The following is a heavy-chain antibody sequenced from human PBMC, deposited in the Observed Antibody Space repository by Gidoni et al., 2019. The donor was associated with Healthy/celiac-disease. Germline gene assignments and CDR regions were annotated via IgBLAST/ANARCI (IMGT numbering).Heavy chain of an antibody. Sequence: EVQLVESGGGLVKPGGSLRLSCAASGFTFSSYSMNWVRQAPGKGLEWVSSISSSSSYIYYADSVKGRFTISRDNAKNSLYLQMNSLRAEDTAVYYCARGDSSSWFNDAFDIWGQGTMVTVSS. CDR3: ARGDSSSWFNDAFDI. CDR1: GFTFSSYS. CDR2: ISSSSSYI. J-gene: IGHJ3*02. V-gene: IGHV3-21*01. D-gene: IGHD6-13*01.